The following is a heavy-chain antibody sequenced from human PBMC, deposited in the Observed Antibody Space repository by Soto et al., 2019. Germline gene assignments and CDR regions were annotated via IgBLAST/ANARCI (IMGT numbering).Heavy chain of an antibody. CDR1: GGTFSSCA. CDR3: ARVGTIFFWFDP. Sequence: ASVKVSCKAYGGTFSSCAISCVRQAPGQGLEWMGGIIPIFGTANYAQKFQGRVTITADESTSTAYMELSSLRSEDTAVYYCARVGTIFFWFDPWGQGTLVTVSS. CDR2: IIPIFGTA. J-gene: IGHJ5*02. V-gene: IGHV1-69*13. D-gene: IGHD3-9*01.